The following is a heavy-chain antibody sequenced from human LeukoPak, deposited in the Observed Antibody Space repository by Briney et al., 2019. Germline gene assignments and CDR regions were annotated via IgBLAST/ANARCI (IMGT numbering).Heavy chain of an antibody. CDR2: IYKSGST. Sequence: PSETLSLTCNVSGASISSYYWSWIRQPAGKGLEWIGRIYKSGSTNYNPSLKGRVTMSVDTAKTQFSLNLTSVTAADTAVYYCARGDYYYYYMDVWGKGTMVTVSS. V-gene: IGHV4-4*07. CDR1: GASISSYY. J-gene: IGHJ6*03. CDR3: ARGDYYYYYMDV.